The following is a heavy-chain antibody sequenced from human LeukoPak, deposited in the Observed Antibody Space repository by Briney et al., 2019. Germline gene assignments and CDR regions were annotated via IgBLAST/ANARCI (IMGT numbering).Heavy chain of an antibody. CDR2: INPNSGGT. J-gene: IGHJ3*02. Sequence: ASVKDSCKASGYTFTGYYMHWVRQAPGQGLEWMGWINPNSGGTNYAQKFQGRVTMTRDTSISTAYMELSRLRSDDTAVYYCARYGRGSSAAFDIWGQGTMVTVSS. CDR3: ARYGRGSSAAFDI. D-gene: IGHD3-10*02. CDR1: GYTFTGYY. V-gene: IGHV1-2*02.